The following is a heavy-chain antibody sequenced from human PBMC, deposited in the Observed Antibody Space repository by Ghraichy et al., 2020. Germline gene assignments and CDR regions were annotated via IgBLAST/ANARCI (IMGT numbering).Heavy chain of an antibody. J-gene: IGHJ6*03. D-gene: IGHD7-27*01. Sequence: SETLSLTCTVSGGSISSYYWSWIRQPPGKGLEWIGYIYYSGSTNYNPSLKSRVTISVDTSKNQFSLKLSSVTAADTAVYYCARWVNWGYYYYMDVWGKGTTVTVSS. CDR3: ARWVNWGYYYYMDV. CDR1: GGSISSYY. V-gene: IGHV4-59*01. CDR2: IYYSGST.